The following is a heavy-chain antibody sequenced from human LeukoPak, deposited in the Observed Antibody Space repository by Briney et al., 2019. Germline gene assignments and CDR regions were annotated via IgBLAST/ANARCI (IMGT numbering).Heavy chain of an antibody. Sequence: GGSLRLSCAASGFTFSSYSMNWVRQAPGKGLEWVSSISSSSSYIYYADSVKGRFTISRDNAKNSLYLQMNSLRAEDTAVYYCARDGALGYCSGGSCPPRWFDPWGQGTLVTVSS. D-gene: IGHD2-15*01. J-gene: IGHJ5*02. CDR3: ARDGALGYCSGGSCPPRWFDP. V-gene: IGHV3-21*01. CDR1: GFTFSSYS. CDR2: ISSSSSYI.